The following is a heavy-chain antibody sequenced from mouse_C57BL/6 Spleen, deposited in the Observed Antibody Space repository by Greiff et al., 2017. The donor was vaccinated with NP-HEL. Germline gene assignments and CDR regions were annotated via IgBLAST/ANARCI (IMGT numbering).Heavy chain of an antibody. CDR2: IDPSDSYT. CDR1: GYTFTSYW. J-gene: IGHJ3*01. V-gene: IGHV1-69*01. Sequence: VQLQQPGAELVMPGAAVKLSCKASGYTFTSYWMHWVKQRPGQGLEWLGDIDPSDSYTKYNQKFKGKSKMTVGKSSSTAYRHRSSLTSEDSAVYYCARGRTGTSWFAYWGQGTLVTVSA. CDR3: ARGRTGTSWFAY. D-gene: IGHD4-1*01.